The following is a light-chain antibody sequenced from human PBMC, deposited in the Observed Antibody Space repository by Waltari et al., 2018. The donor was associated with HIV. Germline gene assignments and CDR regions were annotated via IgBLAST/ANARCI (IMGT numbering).Light chain of an antibody. J-gene: IGLJ3*02. CDR3: VLYMGSGISV. Sequence: QTVVTQEPSFSVSPGGTVTLNCGLSSGSVSTSYSPSWYQQTPGQAPRTLIYSTNTRSSGVPDRFSGSILGNKAALTITGAQADDESDYYCVLYMGSGISVFGGGTKLTVL. CDR2: STN. CDR1: SGSVSTSYS. V-gene: IGLV8-61*01.